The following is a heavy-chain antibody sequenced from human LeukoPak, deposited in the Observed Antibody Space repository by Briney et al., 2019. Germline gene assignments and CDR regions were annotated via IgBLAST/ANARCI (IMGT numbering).Heavy chain of an antibody. J-gene: IGHJ4*02. V-gene: IGHV3-23*01. CDR2: ISGSGGST. D-gene: IGHD5-18*01. CDR1: GFTFSSYA. CDR3: AKDQGMNTAMLFYFDY. Sequence: GGSLRLSCAASGFTFSSYAMSWVRQAPGKGLEWVSAISGSGGSTYYADSVKGRFTISRDSSKNTLYLQMNSLRAEDTAVYYCAKDQGMNTAMLFYFDYWGQGTLVTVSS.